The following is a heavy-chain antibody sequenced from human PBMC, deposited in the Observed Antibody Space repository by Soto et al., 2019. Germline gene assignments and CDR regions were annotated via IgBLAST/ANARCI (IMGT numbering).Heavy chain of an antibody. V-gene: IGHV4-39*07. D-gene: IGHD3-22*01. J-gene: IGHJ6*02. Sequence: PSETLSLTCTVSGGSISSSSYYWGWLRQPPGKGLEWIGSIYYSGSTYYNPSLKSRVTISVDTSKNQFSLKLSPVTAADTAVYYCARLRGSGYYPPNGMDVWGQGTTVTVSS. CDR3: ARLRGSGYYPPNGMDV. CDR1: GGSISSSSYY. CDR2: IYYSGST.